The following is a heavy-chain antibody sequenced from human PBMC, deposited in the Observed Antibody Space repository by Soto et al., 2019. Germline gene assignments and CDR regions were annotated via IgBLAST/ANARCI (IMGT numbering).Heavy chain of an antibody. V-gene: IGHV3-23*01. J-gene: IGHJ3*02. CDR3: ARRNDGDAFDI. CDR1: GFTFSSYS. Sequence: GSPRLSCAASGFTFSSYSMSWVRQAPGKGLEWVSAISGSGGSTYYADSVKGRFTISRDNSKNTLYLQMNSLRAEDTAVYYCARRNDGDAFDIWGQGTMVTVSS. D-gene: IGHD3-16*01. CDR2: ISGSGGST.